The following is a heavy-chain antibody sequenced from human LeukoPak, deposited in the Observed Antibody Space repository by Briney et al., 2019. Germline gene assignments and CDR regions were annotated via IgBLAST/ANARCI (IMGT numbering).Heavy chain of an antibody. J-gene: IGHJ5*02. CDR2: ISSSSSYI. D-gene: IGHD3-10*01. V-gene: IGHV3-21*05. Sequence: GGSLRLSCAASGFTFSSYEMNWVRQAPGKGLEWVSYISSSSSYIYYADSVNGRFTISRDNAKNSLFLQMNSLRAEDTAVYYCARGYYYGLDLWGQGTLVTVS. CDR3: ARGYYYGLDL. CDR1: GFTFSSYE.